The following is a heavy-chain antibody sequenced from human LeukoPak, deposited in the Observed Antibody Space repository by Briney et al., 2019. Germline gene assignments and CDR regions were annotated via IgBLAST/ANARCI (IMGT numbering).Heavy chain of an antibody. D-gene: IGHD2-2*01. V-gene: IGHV1-3*01. CDR1: GYTFTSYA. CDR3: ARGGFHCSSTSCLSDY. Sequence: ASVTVSCKASGYTFTSYAMHWVRQAPGQRLEWMGWINAGNGNTKYSQKFQGRVTITRDTSASTAYMELSSLRSEETAVYYCARGGFHCSSTSCLSDYWGRGTLVTVSS. J-gene: IGHJ4*02. CDR2: INAGNGNT.